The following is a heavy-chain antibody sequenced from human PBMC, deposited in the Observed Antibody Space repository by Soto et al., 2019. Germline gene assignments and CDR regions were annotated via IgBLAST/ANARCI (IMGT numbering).Heavy chain of an antibody. CDR1: GYTFTSYG. D-gene: IGHD3-3*01. CDR2: ISAYNGNT. J-gene: IGHJ5*02. CDR3: ARLVLAPYDFWSGYPGRWFDP. Sequence: ASVKVSCKASGYTFTSYGISWVRQAPGQGPEWMGWISAYNGNTNYAQKLQGRVTMTTDTSTSTAYMELRSLRSDDTAVYYCARLVLAPYDFWSGYPGRWFDPWGQGTLVTVSS. V-gene: IGHV1-18*01.